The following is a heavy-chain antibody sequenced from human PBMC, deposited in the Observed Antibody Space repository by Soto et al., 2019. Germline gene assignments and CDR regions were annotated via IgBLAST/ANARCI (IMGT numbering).Heavy chain of an antibody. D-gene: IGHD2-15*01. CDR1: GGSISSHN. Sequence: SETLSLTCSDSGGSISSHNWGWIRLPPGKGLEWIGYIRDSGDTSYNPSLNSRVTMSLDTSKKEFSLKLTSVTAADTAVYYCVRQWYGTLHGVMYACGQRTTVTVSS. J-gene: IGHJ6*02. V-gene: IGHV4-59*08. CDR2: IRDSGDT. CDR3: VRQWYGTLHGVMYA.